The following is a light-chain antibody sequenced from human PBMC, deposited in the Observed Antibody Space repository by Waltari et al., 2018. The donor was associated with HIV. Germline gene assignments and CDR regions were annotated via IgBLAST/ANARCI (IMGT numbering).Light chain of an antibody. V-gene: IGLV2-8*01. CDR2: DVS. CDR3: SSDAGRNVL. CDR1: SSDVGGSNY. Sequence: QSALTQPPSASGSPGQSVTISCTGTSSDVGGSNYVSWYQQHPGKAPKLMMFDVSKRPSGVLHRCSGSKSGNTAALTVSGLQAEDEADYYCSSDAGRNVLFGGGTKLTVL. J-gene: IGLJ2*01.